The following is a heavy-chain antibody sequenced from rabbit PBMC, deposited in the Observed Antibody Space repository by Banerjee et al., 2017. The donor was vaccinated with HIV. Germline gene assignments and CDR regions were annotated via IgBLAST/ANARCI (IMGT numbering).Heavy chain of an antibody. Sequence: QSLVESGGGLVQPEGSLTLTCTASGFSFSSYYYMCWVRQAPGKGLEWIACIYTSSGSTYYASWAKGRFTISKTSSTTVTLQMTSLTAADTATYFCTKYAGSGGSYNLWGPGTLVTVS. V-gene: IGHV1S40*01. D-gene: IGHD4-2*01. J-gene: IGHJ4*01. CDR3: TKYAGSGGSYNL. CDR2: IYTSSGST. CDR1: GFSFSSYYY.